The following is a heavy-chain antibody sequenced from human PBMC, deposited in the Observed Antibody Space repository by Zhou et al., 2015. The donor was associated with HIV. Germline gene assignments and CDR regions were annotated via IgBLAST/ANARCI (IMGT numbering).Heavy chain of an antibody. Sequence: QVQLVQSGAEVKKPGASVKVSCKASGYTFTSYYMHWVRQAPGQGLEWMGIINPSGGSTSYAQKFQGRVTITADESTSTAYMELSSLRSEDTAVYYCAKGYCSGGSCYGSELDYWGQGTLVTVS. J-gene: IGHJ4*02. D-gene: IGHD2-15*01. V-gene: IGHV1-46*01. CDR2: INPSGGST. CDR3: AKGYCSGGSCYGSELDY. CDR1: GYTFTSYY.